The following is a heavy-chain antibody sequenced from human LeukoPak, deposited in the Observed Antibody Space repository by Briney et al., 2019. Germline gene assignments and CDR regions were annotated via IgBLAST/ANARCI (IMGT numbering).Heavy chain of an antibody. CDR1: GGSISSYY. Sequence: SETLSLTCTVSGGSISSYYWSWIRQPAGKGLEWIGRIYTSGSTNYNPSLKSRVTISVDTSKNQFSLKLSSVTAADTAVYYCARGYYDSSGYYGPDYWGQGTLVTVSS. J-gene: IGHJ4*02. V-gene: IGHV4-4*07. CDR3: ARGYYDSSGYYGPDY. D-gene: IGHD3-22*01. CDR2: IYTSGST.